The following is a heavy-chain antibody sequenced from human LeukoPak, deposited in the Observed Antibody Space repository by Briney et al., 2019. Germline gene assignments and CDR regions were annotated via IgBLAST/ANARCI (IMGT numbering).Heavy chain of an antibody. V-gene: IGHV1-2*02. D-gene: IGHD1-26*01. CDR1: GYTFTGYY. J-gene: IGHJ4*02. CDR2: INPNSGGT. Sequence: ASVKVSCKASGYTFTGYYMHWVRRAPGQGLEWMGWINPNSGGTNYAQKFQGRVTMTRDTSISTAYMELSRLRSDDTAVYYCAPSQSRSYSFDYWGQGTLVTVSS. CDR3: APSQSRSYSFDY.